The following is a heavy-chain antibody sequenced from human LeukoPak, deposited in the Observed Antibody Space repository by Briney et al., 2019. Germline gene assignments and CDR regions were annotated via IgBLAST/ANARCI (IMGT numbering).Heavy chain of an antibody. CDR3: ARGWLRLSSF. CDR2: ISYDGSNK. D-gene: IGHD6-19*01. J-gene: IGHJ4*02. Sequence: GRSLRLSCAASGSTFSTYGMHWVRQAPGKGLEWVAVISYDGSNKYYADSVKGRFTISRDNSKNTLYLQMNSLRAEQTAVYYCARGWLRLSSFWGQGTLVTVSS. V-gene: IGHV3-30*03. CDR1: GSTFSTYG.